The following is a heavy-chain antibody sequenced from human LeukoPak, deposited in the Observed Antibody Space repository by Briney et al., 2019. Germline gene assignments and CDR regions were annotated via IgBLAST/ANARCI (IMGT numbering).Heavy chain of an antibody. D-gene: IGHD1-26*01. CDR1: GFTFSSYA. CDR2: ISGSGGST. CDR3: AKCIVGAHDSFDY. J-gene: IGHJ4*02. Sequence: GGSLRLSCAASGFTFSSYAMSWVRQAPGKGLEWVSAISGSGGSTYYADSVKGRFTISRDNTKNTLYLQMNSLRAEDTAVYYCAKCIVGAHDSFDYWGQGTLVTVSS. V-gene: IGHV3-23*01.